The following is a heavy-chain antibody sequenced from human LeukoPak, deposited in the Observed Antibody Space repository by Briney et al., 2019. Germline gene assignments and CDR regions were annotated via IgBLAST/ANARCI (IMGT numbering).Heavy chain of an antibody. J-gene: IGHJ4*02. D-gene: IGHD2/OR15-2a*01. Sequence: GGSLRLSCAASGFSFMNAWMIWVRQAPGKGLEWDGRIKSNADGGTPDYAAPARGRFTISRDDSKNTLYLQMNSLKTEDTAVYYCTTFYHEYSPYWGRGTLVTVSS. CDR3: TTFYHEYSPY. CDR2: IKSNADGGTP. CDR1: GFSFMNAW. V-gene: IGHV3-15*01.